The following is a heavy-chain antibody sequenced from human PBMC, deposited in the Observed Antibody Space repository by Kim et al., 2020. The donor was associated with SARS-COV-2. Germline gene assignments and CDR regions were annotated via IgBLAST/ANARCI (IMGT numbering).Heavy chain of an antibody. J-gene: IGHJ3*02. V-gene: IGHV1-69*01. Sequence: KFQGRVTITADESTSTAYMELSSLRSEDTAVYYCARDEGIAAAGTDAFDIWGQGTMVTVSS. D-gene: IGHD6-13*01. CDR3: ARDEGIAAAGTDAFDI.